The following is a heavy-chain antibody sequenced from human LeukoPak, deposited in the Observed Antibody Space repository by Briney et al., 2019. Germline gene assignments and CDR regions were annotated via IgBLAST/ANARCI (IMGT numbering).Heavy chain of an antibody. Sequence: SETLSLTCTVSGGSISSYYWSWIRQPPGKGLEWIGYIYYSGSTNYNPSLKSRVTISVDTSKNQFSLKLSSVTAADTAVYYCARLTAVTAYYYYYMDVWGKGTTVTFSS. V-gene: IGHV4-59*01. J-gene: IGHJ6*03. CDR3: ARLTAVTAYYYYYMDV. CDR2: IYYSGST. CDR1: GGSISSYY. D-gene: IGHD4-17*01.